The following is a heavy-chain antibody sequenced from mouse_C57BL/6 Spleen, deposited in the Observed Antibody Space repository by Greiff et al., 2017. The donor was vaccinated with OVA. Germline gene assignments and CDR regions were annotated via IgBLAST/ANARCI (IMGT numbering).Heavy chain of an antibody. Sequence: VQLQQPGAELVKPGASVKLSCKASGYTFTSYWMQWVKQRPGQGLEWIGEIDPSDSYTNYNQKFKGKATLTVDTSSSTAYMQLSSLTSEDSAVYYCARALITTVVVHWYFDVWGTGTTVTVSS. CDR3: ARALITTVVVHWYFDV. J-gene: IGHJ1*03. CDR1: GYTFTSYW. D-gene: IGHD1-1*01. V-gene: IGHV1-50*01. CDR2: IDPSDSYT.